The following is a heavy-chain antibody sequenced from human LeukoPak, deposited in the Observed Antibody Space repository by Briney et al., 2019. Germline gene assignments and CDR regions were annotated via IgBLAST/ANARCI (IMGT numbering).Heavy chain of an antibody. V-gene: IGHV3-23*01. J-gene: IGHJ4*02. CDR2: ITGSGDST. CDR3: AKENPVGGTNYFDY. Sequence: GGSLRLSCAASGFIFSTYAMSWVRQAPGKGLEWVSAITGSGDSTYYADSVKGRFTISRDNSKNTLSLQMNSLRAEDTAVYYCAKENPVGGTNYFDYWGQGTLVTVSS. CDR1: GFIFSTYA. D-gene: IGHD1-26*01.